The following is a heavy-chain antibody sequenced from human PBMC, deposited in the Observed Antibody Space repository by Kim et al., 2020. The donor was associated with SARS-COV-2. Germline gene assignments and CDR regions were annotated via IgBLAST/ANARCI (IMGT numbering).Heavy chain of an antibody. CDR1: GGTFSSYA. CDR2: IIPIFGTA. CDR3: ARGSTYYDILTGYPPYYYYGMDV. D-gene: IGHD3-9*01. Sequence: SVKVSCKASGGTFSSYAISWVRQAPGQGLEWMGGIIPIFGTANYAQKFQGRVTITADESTSTAYMELSSLRSEDTAVYYCARGSTYYDILTGYPPYYYYGMDVWGQGTTVTVSS. V-gene: IGHV1-69*13. J-gene: IGHJ6*02.